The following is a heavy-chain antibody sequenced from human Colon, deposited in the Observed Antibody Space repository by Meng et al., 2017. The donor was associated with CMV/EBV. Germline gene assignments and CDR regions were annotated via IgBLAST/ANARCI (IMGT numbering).Heavy chain of an antibody. CDR2: IYWDGDK. Sequence: LSATGVGVGWIRQPPGKAPEWLALIYWDGDKRYSPSLKSRLTVTKDTSKNQVVLTMTNMDPVDTATYFCAHSWYYYDSSGYSYLDYWGQGTLVTVSS. D-gene: IGHD3-22*01. V-gene: IGHV2-5*02. J-gene: IGHJ4*02. CDR3: AHSWYYYDSSGYSYLDY. CDR1: LSATGVG.